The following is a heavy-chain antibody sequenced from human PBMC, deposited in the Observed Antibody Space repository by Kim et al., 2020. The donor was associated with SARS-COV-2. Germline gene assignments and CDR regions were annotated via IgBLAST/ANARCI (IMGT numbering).Heavy chain of an antibody. V-gene: IGHV3-30*03. J-gene: IGHJ6*01. CDR1: GFTFSSYG. CDR2: ISYDGSNK. D-gene: IGHD6-25*01. Sequence: GGSLRLSCAASGFTFSSYGMHWVRQAPGKGLEWVAVISYDGSNKNYVDSVKGRFTISRDNSKNTLYLQMNSLRAEDTAVYYCARERGSYSSGWIYYYYG. CDR3: ARERGSYSSGWIYYYYG.